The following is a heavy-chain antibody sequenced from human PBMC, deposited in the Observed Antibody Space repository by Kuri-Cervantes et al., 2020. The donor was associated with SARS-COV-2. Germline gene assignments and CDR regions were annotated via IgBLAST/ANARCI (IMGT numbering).Heavy chain of an antibody. CDR1: GGSSSGYY. Sequence: SETLSLTCAVYGGSSSGYYWSWIRQPPGKGLEWIGYIYYSGSTNYNPSLKSRVTISVDTSKNQFSLKLSSVTAADTAVYYCASSGGDYYDSSGYSLFDYWGQGTLVTVSS. CDR3: ASSGGDYYDSSGYSLFDY. V-gene: IGHV4-59*01. CDR2: IYYSGST. D-gene: IGHD3-22*01. J-gene: IGHJ4*02.